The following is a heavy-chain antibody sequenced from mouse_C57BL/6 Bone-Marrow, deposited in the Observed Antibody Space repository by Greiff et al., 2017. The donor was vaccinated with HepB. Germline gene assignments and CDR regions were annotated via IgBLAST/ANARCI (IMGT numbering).Heavy chain of an antibody. CDR1: GFSLTSYG. D-gene: IGHD1-1*01. CDR3: ASYYGSSPFAY. Sequence: VKLQESGPGLVAPSQSLSITCTVSGFSLTSYGVDWVRQSPGKGLEWLGVIWGVGSTNYNSALKSRLSISKDNSKSQVFLKMNSLQTDDTAMYYCASYYGSSPFAYWGQGTLVTVSA. J-gene: IGHJ3*01. V-gene: IGHV2-6*01. CDR2: IWGVGST.